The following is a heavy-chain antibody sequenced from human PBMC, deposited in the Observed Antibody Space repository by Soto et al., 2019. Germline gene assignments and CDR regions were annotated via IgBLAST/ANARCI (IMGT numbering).Heavy chain of an antibody. CDR1: GFTFNTYA. Sequence: DVQVLESGGGLVQPGGSLTLSCAASGFTFNTYAMTWVRRAPGKGLEWVSTITSSAGNTYYADSVKGRFTISRDNSKNKVYQQMHSLRAEATAVYYCAESVVVAAARAWFAPWGQGTLFTVSS. V-gene: IGHV3-23*01. CDR2: ITSSAGNT. J-gene: IGHJ5*02. D-gene: IGHD2-15*01. CDR3: AESVVVAAARAWFAP.